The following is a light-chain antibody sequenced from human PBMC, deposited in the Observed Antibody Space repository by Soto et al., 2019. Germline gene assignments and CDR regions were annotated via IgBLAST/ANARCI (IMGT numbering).Light chain of an antibody. Sequence: DIQMTQSPSTLSASVGDRVTITCRASQSSSIWLAWYQQKPGKAPNLLISKASSLESGVPSRFIGSGSGTEFTLTISSLQPDDFATYYCQQYNNYAWTFGQGTKVEIK. CDR1: QSSSIW. CDR2: KAS. CDR3: QQYNNYAWT. J-gene: IGKJ1*01. V-gene: IGKV1-5*03.